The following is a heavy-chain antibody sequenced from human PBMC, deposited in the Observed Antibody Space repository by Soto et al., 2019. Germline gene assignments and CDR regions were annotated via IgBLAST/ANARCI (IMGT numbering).Heavy chain of an antibody. CDR3: ARDFVSGSDFWRAYNGRYFDY. V-gene: IGHV1-18*01. D-gene: IGHD3-3*01. CDR1: GYTFRNYG. J-gene: IGHJ4*02. CDR2: ISPYNGNT. Sequence: QVQLVQSGAEVKRPGASVKVSCKASGYTFRNYGITWVRQAPGQGLEGMPWISPYNGNTNYAQDLQGRVTMTTDTTTSTAYMARRSLTSEDTARYFCARDFVSGSDFWRAYNGRYFDYWGQGTLVTVSS.